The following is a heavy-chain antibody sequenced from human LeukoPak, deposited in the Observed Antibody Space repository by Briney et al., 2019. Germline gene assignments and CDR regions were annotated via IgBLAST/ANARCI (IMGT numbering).Heavy chain of an antibody. V-gene: IGHV3-7*03. D-gene: IGHD5-18*01. Sequence: GGSLRLSCAASGFTFSSYWMSWVRQAPGKGLEWVANIKQDGSEKYYVDSVKGRFTISRDNSKNTLYLQMNSLKTEDTAVYYCTRRDTAMAYDYWGQGILVTVSS. J-gene: IGHJ4*02. CDR2: IKQDGSEK. CDR3: TRRDTAMAYDY. CDR1: GFTFSSYW.